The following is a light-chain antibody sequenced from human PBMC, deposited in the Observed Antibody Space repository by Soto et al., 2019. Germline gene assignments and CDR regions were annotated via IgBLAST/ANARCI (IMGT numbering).Light chain of an antibody. Sequence: EIVLTQSPGTLSLSPGERATLSCRASQSVSSSYLAWYQQKPGQAPRLLIYGASSRATGIPDRFSGSGSGTDFTLTISRLEPEYFAVYYWQQYGSSPLFTFGHGTKVDIK. CDR3: QQYGSSPLFT. CDR1: QSVSSSY. V-gene: IGKV3-20*01. CDR2: GAS. J-gene: IGKJ3*01.